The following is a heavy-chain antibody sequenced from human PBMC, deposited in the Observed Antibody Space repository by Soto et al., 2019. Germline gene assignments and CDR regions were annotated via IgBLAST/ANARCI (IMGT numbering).Heavy chain of an antibody. CDR1: RFTFSTCA. CDR2: ITPNGGTT. J-gene: IGHJ6*02. CDR3: VKDMYLGYYYGMDV. D-gene: IGHD2-8*01. V-gene: IGHV3-64D*06. Sequence: GGSLRLSCSASRFTFSTCAMHWVRQAPGKGLEYVSTITPNGGTTYYADSVKGRFTISRDNSKNTLYLQMSSLRTEDTAMYYCVKDMYLGYYYGMDVWGQGTTVTVSS.